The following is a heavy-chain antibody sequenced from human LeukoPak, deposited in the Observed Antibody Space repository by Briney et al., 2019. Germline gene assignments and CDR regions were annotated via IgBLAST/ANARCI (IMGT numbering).Heavy chain of an antibody. CDR1: GGSISSGGYS. CDR3: ARARAYCGGDCYWGLFDY. CDR2: INHSGST. J-gene: IGHJ4*02. D-gene: IGHD2-21*02. V-gene: IGHV4-30-2*01. Sequence: PSQTLSLTCAVSGGSISSGGYSWSWIRQPPGKGLEWIGYINHSGSTNYNPSLKSRVTISVDTSKNQFSLKLSSVTAADTAVYYCARARAYCGGDCYWGLFDYWGQGTLVTVSS.